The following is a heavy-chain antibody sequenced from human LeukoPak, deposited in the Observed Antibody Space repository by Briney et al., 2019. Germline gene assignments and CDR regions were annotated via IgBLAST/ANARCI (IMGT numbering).Heavy chain of an antibody. D-gene: IGHD3-22*01. CDR1: GYTFTSYG. V-gene: IGHV1-18*01. CDR3: ARDLGYDSSGYYRTPAYLDH. J-gene: IGHJ4*02. CDR2: ISAYNGNT. Sequence: ASVNVSCKASGYTFTSYGISWVRQAPGQGLEWMGWISAYNGNTNYAQKLQGRVTMTTDTSTSTAYMELRSLRSDDTAVYYCARDLGYDSSGYYRTPAYLDHWARGTVLTVSS.